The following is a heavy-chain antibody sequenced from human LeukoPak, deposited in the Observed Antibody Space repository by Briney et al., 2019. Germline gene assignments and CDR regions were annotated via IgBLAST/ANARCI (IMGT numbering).Heavy chain of an antibody. D-gene: IGHD5-24*01. V-gene: IGHV4-39*07. J-gene: IGHJ4*02. CDR1: GGSISSSSYY. CDR2: IYYSGST. CDR3: ARDGLVDGWSDY. Sequence: SETLSLTCTVSGGSISSSSYYWGWIRQPPGKGLEWIGSIYYSGSTYYNPSLKSRVTISVDTSKNQFSLKLSSVTAADTAVYYCARDGLVDGWSDYWGQGTLVTVSS.